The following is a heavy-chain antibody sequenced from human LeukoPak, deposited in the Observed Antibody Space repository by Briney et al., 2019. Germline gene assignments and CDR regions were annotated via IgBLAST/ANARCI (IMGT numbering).Heavy chain of an antibody. CDR3: ARTTTFAPHFDY. Sequence: GGSLRLSCAASGFTVSSNYMSWVRQAPGKGLEWVSVIYSGGTTYYADSVKGRFTISRDNSKDTLYLQMNSLRAEDTAVYYCARTTTFAPHFDYWGQGTLVTVSS. CDR1: GFTVSSNY. D-gene: IGHD1-1*01. CDR2: IYSGGTT. V-gene: IGHV3-66*01. J-gene: IGHJ4*02.